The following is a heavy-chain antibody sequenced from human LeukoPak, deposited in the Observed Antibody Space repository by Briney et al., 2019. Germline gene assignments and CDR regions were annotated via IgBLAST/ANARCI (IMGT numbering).Heavy chain of an antibody. CDR1: GLTFSSYG. J-gene: IGHJ4*02. Sequence: GGSLRLSCAASGLTFSSYGMHWVRQAPGKGLEWVAVIWYDGSNKYYADSVKGRFTISRDNSKNTLYLQMNSLRAEDTAVYYCARERYSSGFDYWGQGTLVTVSS. CDR2: IWYDGSNK. V-gene: IGHV3-33*01. D-gene: IGHD6-19*01. CDR3: ARERYSSGFDY.